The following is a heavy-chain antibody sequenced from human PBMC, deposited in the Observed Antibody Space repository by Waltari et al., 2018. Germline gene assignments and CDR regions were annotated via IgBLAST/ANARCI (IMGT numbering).Heavy chain of an antibody. D-gene: IGHD3-3*01. V-gene: IGHV4-59*01. CDR3: ARERFPRYGMDV. Sequence: QVQLQESGPGLVKPSETLSLTCTVSGGSISSYSWSWTRQPPGKGLEWIGYIYYSGSTNYNPSLKSRVTISVDTSKNQFSLKLSSVTAADTAVYYCARERFPRYGMDVWGQGTSVTVSS. CDR2: IYYSGST. J-gene: IGHJ6*02. CDR1: GGSISSYS.